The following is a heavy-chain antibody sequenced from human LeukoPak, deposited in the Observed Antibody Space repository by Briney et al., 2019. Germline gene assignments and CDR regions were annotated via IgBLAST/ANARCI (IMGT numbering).Heavy chain of an antibody. CDR2: MNPQSGDT. J-gene: IGHJ5*02. CDR1: GYTFTSYD. CDR3: ARVPRRGDQFDP. D-gene: IGHD3-10*01. Sequence: ASVKVSRKASGYTFTSYDINWVRQATGQGLEWMGWMNPQSGDTDYAQKFQGRVTMTRSPSITTAYMELTSLTYEDTAVYYCARVPRRGDQFDPWGQGTLVTVSS. V-gene: IGHV1-8*01.